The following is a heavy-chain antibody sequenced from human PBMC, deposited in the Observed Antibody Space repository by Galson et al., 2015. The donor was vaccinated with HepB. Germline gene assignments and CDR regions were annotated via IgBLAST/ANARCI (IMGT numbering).Heavy chain of an antibody. Sequence: SLRLSCAASGFTFSSYGMHWVRQAPGKGLEWVAVISYDGSNKYYADSVKGRFTISRDNSKNTLYLQMNSLRAEDTAVYYCAKDAAEDWYYFDYWGQGTLVTVSS. CDR2: ISYDGSNK. CDR3: AKDAAEDWYYFDY. J-gene: IGHJ4*02. D-gene: IGHD3/OR15-3a*01. CDR1: GFTFSSYG. V-gene: IGHV3-30*18.